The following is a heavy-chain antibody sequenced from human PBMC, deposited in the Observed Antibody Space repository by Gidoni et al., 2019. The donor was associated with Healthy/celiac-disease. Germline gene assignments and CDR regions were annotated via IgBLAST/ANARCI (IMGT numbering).Heavy chain of an antibody. CDR2: ISYDGSNK. Sequence: QVQLVESGGGVVQPGRSLRLSCAASGFTFSSYDMHWVRQAPGKGLEWVAVISYDGSNKYYADSVKGRFTISRDNSKNTLYLQMNSLRAEDTAVDYCARDGYDFWSGYYYYYYYGMDVWGQGTTVTVSS. CDR3: ARDGYDFWSGYYYYYYYGMDV. D-gene: IGHD3-3*01. J-gene: IGHJ6*02. CDR1: GFTFSSYD. V-gene: IGHV3-30-3*01.